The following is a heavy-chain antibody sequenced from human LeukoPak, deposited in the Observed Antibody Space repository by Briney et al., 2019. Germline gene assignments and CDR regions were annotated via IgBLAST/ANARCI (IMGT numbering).Heavy chain of an antibody. V-gene: IGHV3-7*01. Sequence: GGSLRLSCAVSGFTFTSYWMNWVRQALGKGLEWVASIRQDGGERSYVDSVKGRFTISRDNTKNSLYLQMSSLRAEDTAVYYCARDGTAAGLYFDLWGQGTLVTVSS. CDR2: IRQDGGER. J-gene: IGHJ4*01. D-gene: IGHD6-13*01. CDR1: GFTFTSYW. CDR3: ARDGTAAGLYFDL.